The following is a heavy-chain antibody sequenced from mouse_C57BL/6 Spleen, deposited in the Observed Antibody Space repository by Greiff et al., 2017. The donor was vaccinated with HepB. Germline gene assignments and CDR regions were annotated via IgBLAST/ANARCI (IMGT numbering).Heavy chain of an antibody. D-gene: IGHD3-2*02. Sequence: QVQLKQPGAELVKSGAPEKKRCKAPGNTFNSYWTTWVKQRTGQGLEWIGDIYPGSGSTNYNEKFKSKATLTVDTSSSTSYMQLISLTSEDSAFYYCARFRSRYCAWFPYCAQVTLSTVSP. CDR2: IYPGSGST. CDR1: GNTFNSYW. J-gene: IGHJ3*01. CDR3: ARFRSRYCAWFPY. V-gene: IGHV1-55*01.